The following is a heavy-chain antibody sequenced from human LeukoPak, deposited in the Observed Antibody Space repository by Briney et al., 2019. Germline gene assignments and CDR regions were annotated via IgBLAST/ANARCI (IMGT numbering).Heavy chain of an antibody. CDR3: ARDPFPHDYGDF. V-gene: IGHV3-48*03. CDR2: INRVGNTI. J-gene: IGHJ4*02. D-gene: IGHD3-16*01. CDR1: GFTFSSYE. Sequence: GGSLRLSCATSGFTFSSYEMTWIRQAPGKGLEWISYINRVGNTIYYADSVRGRFTISRDNAKNSLYLQMNSLRAEDTAVYYCARDPFPHDYGDFWGQGTLVTVSS.